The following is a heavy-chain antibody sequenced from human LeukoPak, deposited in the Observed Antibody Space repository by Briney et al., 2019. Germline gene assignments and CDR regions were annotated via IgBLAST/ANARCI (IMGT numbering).Heavy chain of an antibody. CDR2: INPNSGCT. CDR1: AYSFTGNY. J-gene: IGHJ5*02. CDR3: ARDQEFIVVPAVFNWFVP. D-gene: IGHD2-2*01. V-gene: IGHV1-2*02. Sequence: ASVQVTCKSSAYSFTGNYMNWVRHAPAQGHEWVGGINPNSGCTNYEQKFQGRVTITSDTSISTASLELRRMRSDAAAAYYCARDQEFIVVPAVFNWFVPWGERTLVTVSS.